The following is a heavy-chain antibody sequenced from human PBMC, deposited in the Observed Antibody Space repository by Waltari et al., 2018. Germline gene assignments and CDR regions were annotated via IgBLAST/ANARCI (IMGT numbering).Heavy chain of an antibody. CDR2: ISYNARNI. D-gene: IGHD3-22*01. CDR1: EFTFSSYA. J-gene: IGHJ6*02. Sequence: QVQLVESGGGVVLPGRSLRLSCEASEFTFSSYAMHWVRQAPGKGPEGVAVISYNARNIYYVDSVKGRFTISRDNSKKTLYLQMNSLRADDTSVYYCARDYCDRTNCHGMDVWGQGTTVTVSS. V-gene: IGHV3-30*04. CDR3: ARDYCDRTNCHGMDV.